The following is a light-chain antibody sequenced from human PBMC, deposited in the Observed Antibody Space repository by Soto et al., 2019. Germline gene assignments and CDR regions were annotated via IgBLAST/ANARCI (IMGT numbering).Light chain of an antibody. Sequence: EIVLTQSPGTLSLSPGERATLSCRASQSVSSTYLGWYQQKPGQAPRLLIYGASSRATGIADRFSGSGSGTDFTLTISRLEPEDFAVYYCQQYGSSSYTCGQGTKLEIK. CDR1: QSVSSTY. V-gene: IGKV3-20*01. CDR2: GAS. CDR3: QQYGSSSYT. J-gene: IGKJ2*01.